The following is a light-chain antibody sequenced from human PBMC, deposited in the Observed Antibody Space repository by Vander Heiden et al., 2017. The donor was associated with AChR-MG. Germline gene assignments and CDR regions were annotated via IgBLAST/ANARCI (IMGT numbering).Light chain of an antibody. J-gene: IGLJ1*01. Sequence: QSALTQPPSASGSPGQSVTISCTGTSSDVGGHNYVSWYQQHPGKAPKLMIFEVSKRPSGVPDRFSGSKSGNTASLTVSGLQAEDEADYYCGSYAGSGDFYVFGTGTKVTGL. CDR1: SSDVGGHNY. CDR3: GSYAGSGDFYV. CDR2: EVS. V-gene: IGLV2-8*01.